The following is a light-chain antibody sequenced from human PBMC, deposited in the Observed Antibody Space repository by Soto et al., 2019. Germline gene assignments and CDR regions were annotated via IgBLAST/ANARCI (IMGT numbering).Light chain of an antibody. CDR3: CSYAGSSTWV. CDR1: SSDVGCYNL. Sequence: QSALTQPASVSGSPGQSITISCTGTSSDVGCYNLVSWYQQHPGKAPKLMIYEGSKRPSGVSNRFAGSKSGNTASLTISGLQDEDEADYYCCSYAGSSTWVFGGGTKVTVL. V-gene: IGLV2-23*01. CDR2: EGS. J-gene: IGLJ3*02.